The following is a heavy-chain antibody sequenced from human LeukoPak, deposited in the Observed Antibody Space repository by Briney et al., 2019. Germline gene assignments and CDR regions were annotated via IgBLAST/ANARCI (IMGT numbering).Heavy chain of an antibody. V-gene: IGHV3-23*01. CDR1: GCTFSSFA. Sequence: GGSLRLSCVASGCTFSSFALDWLRQAPGRGLEWISVVSRTGSTKYYADSVKGRFTVSRDNSKNTVYLQMNSLRVDDSAVYYCAKRKNSPGYSSLDQWGQGTLVTVSS. D-gene: IGHD2-15*01. CDR3: AKRKNSPGYSSLDQ. CDR2: VSRTGSTK. J-gene: IGHJ4*02.